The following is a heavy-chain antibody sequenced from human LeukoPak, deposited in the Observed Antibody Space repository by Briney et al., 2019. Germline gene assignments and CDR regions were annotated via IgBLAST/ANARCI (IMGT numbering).Heavy chain of an antibody. J-gene: IGHJ5*02. Sequence: PSGTLSLTCAVYGGSFSGYYWSWIRQPPGKGLEWIGEINHSGSTNYNPSLKSRVTISVDTSKNQFSLKLSSVTAADTAVYYCASLRFLEWLPRRASAWGQGTLVTVSS. CDR1: GGSFSGYY. D-gene: IGHD3-3*01. CDR3: ASLRFLEWLPRRASA. CDR2: INHSGST. V-gene: IGHV4-34*01.